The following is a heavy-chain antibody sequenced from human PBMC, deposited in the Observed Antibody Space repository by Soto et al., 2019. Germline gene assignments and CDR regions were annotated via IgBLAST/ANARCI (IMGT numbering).Heavy chain of an antibody. Sequence: QVHLVESGGGVVQPGRSLTLSCAASGFSFRTSGMHWVRQAPGEGLEWVTGMWYDGHVEGYLDSVKGRFTISRDNSNSLMSLQMSNLRVDDTAVYYCARGLPKVAGGAFDIWGHGTMVTVSS. CDR1: GFSFRTSG. V-gene: IGHV3-33*01. CDR2: MWYDGHVE. CDR3: ARGLPKVAGGAFDI. J-gene: IGHJ3*02. D-gene: IGHD2-15*01.